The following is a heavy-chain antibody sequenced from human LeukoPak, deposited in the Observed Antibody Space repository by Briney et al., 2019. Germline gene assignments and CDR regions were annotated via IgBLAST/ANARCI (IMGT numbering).Heavy chain of an antibody. D-gene: IGHD3-9*01. CDR3: ARQQTYYDILTGYYPYYFDY. CDR2: IYPGDSDT. J-gene: IGHJ4*02. CDR1: GYSFTSNW. V-gene: IGHV5-51*01. Sequence: GESLKISCKGSGYSFTSNWIGWVRQMPGKGLEWMGIIYPGDSDTRYSPSFQGQVTISADKSISTAYLQWSSLKASDTAMYYCARQQTYYDILTGYYPYYFDYWGQGTLVTVSS.